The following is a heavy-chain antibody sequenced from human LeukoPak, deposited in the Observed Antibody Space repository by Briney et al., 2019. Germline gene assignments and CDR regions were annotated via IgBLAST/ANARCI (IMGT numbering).Heavy chain of an antibody. CDR2: ISSSSSYI. D-gene: IGHD4-11*01. CDR3: ARDWAIGYSNYVGY. CDR1: GFTFSSYS. V-gene: IGHV3-21*01. Sequence: PGGSLRLSCAASGFTFSSYSMNWVRQAPGKGLEWVSSISSSSSYIYYADSVRGRFTISRDNAKNSLYLQMNSLRAEDTAVYYCARDWAIGYSNYVGYWGQGTLVTVSS. J-gene: IGHJ4*02.